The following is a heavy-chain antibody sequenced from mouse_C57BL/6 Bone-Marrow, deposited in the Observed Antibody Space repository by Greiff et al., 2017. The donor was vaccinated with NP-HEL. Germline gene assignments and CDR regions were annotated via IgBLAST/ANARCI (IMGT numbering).Heavy chain of an antibody. J-gene: IGHJ2*01. CDR2: IDPENGDT. D-gene: IGHD2-3*01. Sequence: EVMLVESGAELVRPGASVKLSCTASGFNIKDDYMHWVKQRPEQGLEWIGWIDPENGDTEYASKFQGKATITADTSSNTAYLQLSSLTSEDTAVYYCTNNDGYYFDYWGQGTTLTVSS. CDR1: GFNIKDDY. CDR3: TNNDGYYFDY. V-gene: IGHV14-4*01.